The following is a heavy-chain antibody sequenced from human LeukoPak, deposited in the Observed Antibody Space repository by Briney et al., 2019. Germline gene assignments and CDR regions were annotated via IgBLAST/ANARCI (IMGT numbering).Heavy chain of an antibody. Sequence: SETLSLTCAVYGGSFSGYYWSWIRQPPGRGLEWIGEINHSGSTNYNPSLKSRVTISVDTSKNQFSLKLSSVTAADTAVYYCAKSPSMGTQWLLLLPTWFDPWGQGTLVTVSS. J-gene: IGHJ5*02. CDR2: INHSGST. V-gene: IGHV4-34*01. D-gene: IGHD3-22*01. CDR3: AKSPSMGTQWLLLLPTWFDP. CDR1: GGSFSGYY.